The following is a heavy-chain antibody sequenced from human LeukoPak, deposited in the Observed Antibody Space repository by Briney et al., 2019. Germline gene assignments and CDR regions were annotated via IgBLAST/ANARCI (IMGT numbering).Heavy chain of an antibody. CDR2: INQSGST. CDR3: ARGGVTGTTAPFDY. CDR1: GGSLSGYY. D-gene: IGHD1-20*01. Sequence: PSETLSLTCAVYGGSLSGYYWSWIRQPPGKGLEWIGEINQSGSTNYNPSLKSRVTISVDTSKNQFSLKLSSVTAADTAVYYCARGGVTGTTAPFDYWGQGTLVTVSS. V-gene: IGHV4-34*01. J-gene: IGHJ4*02.